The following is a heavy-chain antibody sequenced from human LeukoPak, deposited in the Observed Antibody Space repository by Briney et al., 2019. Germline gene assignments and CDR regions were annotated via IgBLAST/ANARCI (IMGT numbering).Heavy chain of an antibody. J-gene: IGHJ4*02. Sequence: PGGSLRLSCAASGFTFSSYGMHWVRQAPGKGLEWVAVIWYDGSNKYYADSVKGRFTISRDNSKNTLYLQMNSLRAEDTAVYYCARASPLYGSGSYLLDYWGQGTLVTVSS. D-gene: IGHD3-10*01. CDR1: GFTFSSYG. V-gene: IGHV3-33*01. CDR2: IWYDGSNK. CDR3: ARASPLYGSGSYLLDY.